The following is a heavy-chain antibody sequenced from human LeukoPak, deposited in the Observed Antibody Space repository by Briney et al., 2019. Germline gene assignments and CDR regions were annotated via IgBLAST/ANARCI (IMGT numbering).Heavy chain of an antibody. CDR2: ISSSGSTI. V-gene: IGHV3-48*03. Sequence: GGSLRLSCAASGFTFSSYEMNWVRQAPGKGLEWVSYISSSGSTIYYADSVKGRFTISRDNAKNSLYLQMNSLRAEDTAVYYCAREKFLAAAGTRGSWFDPWGQGTLVTVSS. CDR3: AREKFLAAAGTRGSWFDP. CDR1: GFTFSSYE. J-gene: IGHJ5*02. D-gene: IGHD6-13*01.